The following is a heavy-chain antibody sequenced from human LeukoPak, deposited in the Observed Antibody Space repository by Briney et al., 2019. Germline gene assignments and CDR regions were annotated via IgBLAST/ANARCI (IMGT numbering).Heavy chain of an antibody. CDR3: ARDPGIAAAGTRDSYYYGMDV. J-gene: IGHJ6*02. V-gene: IGHV1-18*04. D-gene: IGHD6-13*01. Sequence: GASVKVSCKASGYTFTGYYMHWVRQAPGQGLEWMGWISAYNGNTNYAQKLQGRVTMTTDTSTSTAYMELRSLRSDDTAVYYCARDPGIAAAGTRDSYYYGMDVWGQGTTVTVSS. CDR2: ISAYNGNT. CDR1: GYTFTGYY.